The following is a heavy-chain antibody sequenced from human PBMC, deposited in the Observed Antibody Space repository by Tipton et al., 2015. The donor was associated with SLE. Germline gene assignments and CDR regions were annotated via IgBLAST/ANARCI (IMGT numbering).Heavy chain of an antibody. CDR1: GDSISSHY. D-gene: IGHD3-16*01. V-gene: IGHV4-59*11. Sequence: TLSLTCSVSGDSISSHYWSWIRQPPGKTLEWIGYIYSGGSTNYNPSPKSRVSISVDTSKNQISLKLSSVTAADTAVYYCARDLGAGWGGHWYFDLWGRGTLLTVSS. CDR3: ARDLGAGWGGHWYFDL. J-gene: IGHJ2*01. CDR2: IYSGGST.